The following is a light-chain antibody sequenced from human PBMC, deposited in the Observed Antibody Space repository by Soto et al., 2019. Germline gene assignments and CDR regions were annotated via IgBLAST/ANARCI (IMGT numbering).Light chain of an antibody. CDR2: GAS. CDR1: QSVASN. V-gene: IGKV3-15*01. CDR3: QQYNNWPRT. J-gene: IGKJ5*01. Sequence: EVVLTQSPGTLSFSAGERATLSFSASQSVASNLAWYQQKPGQAPRLLIYGASTRATGIPARFSGSGSGTEFTLTISSLQSEDFAVYYCQQYNNWPRTFGQGTRLEIK.